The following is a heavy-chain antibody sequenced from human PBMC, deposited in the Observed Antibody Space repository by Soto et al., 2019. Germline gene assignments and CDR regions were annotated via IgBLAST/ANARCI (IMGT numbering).Heavy chain of an antibody. Sequence: LRLSCAASGFTFSTYSMNWVRQAPGKGLEWVSSISTSSSYIYYADSVKGRFTISRDNAKNSLYLQMNSLRAEDTAVYYCARSIVVVTARWFDPWGQGXLVTVYS. V-gene: IGHV3-21*01. CDR2: ISTSSSYI. CDR3: ARSIVVVTARWFDP. CDR1: GFTFSTYS. J-gene: IGHJ5*02. D-gene: IGHD2-21*02.